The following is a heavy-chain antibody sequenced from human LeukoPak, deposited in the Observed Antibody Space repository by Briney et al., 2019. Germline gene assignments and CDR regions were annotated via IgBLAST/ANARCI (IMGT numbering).Heavy chain of an antibody. J-gene: IGHJ6*02. CDR2: IYYSGST. D-gene: IGHD3-10*01. CDR1: GGSISSSSYY. Sequence: SETLSLTCTVSGGSISSSSYYWGWIRQPPGKGLEWIGSIYYSGSTYYNPSLKSRVTISVDTSKNQFSLKLSSVTAADTAVYYCARDYYGSGVNVYYGMDVWGQGTTVTVSS. CDR3: ARDYYGSGVNVYYGMDV. V-gene: IGHV4-39*01.